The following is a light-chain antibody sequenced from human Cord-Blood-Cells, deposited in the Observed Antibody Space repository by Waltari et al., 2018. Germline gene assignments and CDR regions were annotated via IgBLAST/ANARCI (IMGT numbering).Light chain of an antibody. J-gene: IGLJ3*02. CDR3: SSYAGSNNWV. CDR2: EVS. V-gene: IGLV2-8*01. Sequence: QSALPQPPSASGSPGQSATLSSTGTRSDVGGYNSVSWYQQHPGKAPKLMIYEVSKRPSGVPDRFSGSKSGNTASLTVSGLQAEDEADYYCSSYAGSNNWVFGGGTKLTVL. CDR1: RSDVGGYNS.